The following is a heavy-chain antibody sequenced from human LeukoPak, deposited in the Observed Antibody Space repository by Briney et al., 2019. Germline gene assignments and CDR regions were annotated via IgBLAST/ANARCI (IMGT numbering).Heavy chain of an antibody. CDR1: GFTFSSYE. D-gene: IGHD3-10*01. J-gene: IGHJ4*02. CDR2: ISSSGTTI. V-gene: IGHV3-48*03. CDR3: ARPDGDYYYGSGSYFHY. Sequence: GGSLRLSCAASGFTFSSYEMNWVRQAPGKGLECVSYISSSGTTIYYADSVKGRFTISRDNAKNSLYLQMNSLRAEDTAVYYCARPDGDYYYGSGSYFHYWGQGTLVTVSS.